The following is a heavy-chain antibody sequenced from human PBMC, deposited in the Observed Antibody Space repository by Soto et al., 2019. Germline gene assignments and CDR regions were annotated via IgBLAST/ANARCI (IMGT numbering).Heavy chain of an antibody. CDR3: ARVARGTATTVVDAFDI. D-gene: IGHD1-1*01. Sequence: QVQLQQWGAGLLKPSETLSLTCAVYGGFVSSGSYYWSWIRQPPVKGLEWIGEMSHSGGTHFNPYLKSRVTISVDTSKNQFSLKMSSVNAADTALYYCARVARGTATTVVDAFDIWGPGTMVTVSS. CDR1: GGFVSSGSYY. V-gene: IGHV4-34*01. J-gene: IGHJ3*02. CDR2: MSHSGGT.